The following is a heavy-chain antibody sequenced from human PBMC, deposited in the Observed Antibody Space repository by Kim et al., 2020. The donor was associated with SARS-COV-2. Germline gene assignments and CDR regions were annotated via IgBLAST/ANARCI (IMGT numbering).Heavy chain of an antibody. V-gene: IGHV3-23*01. CDR3: ARHAAITTNYINL. CDR2: ISGSEGST. CDR1: GFTFSNYA. Sequence: GGSLRLSCTASGFTFSNYAMSWVHQVPGEGLQWVSLISGSEGSTFYADSVKGRFTISRDNSKSTLYLQMNSLRAEDTAIYYCARHAAITTNYINLWGPGTTVTVSS. J-gene: IGHJ6*02. D-gene: IGHD3-22*01.